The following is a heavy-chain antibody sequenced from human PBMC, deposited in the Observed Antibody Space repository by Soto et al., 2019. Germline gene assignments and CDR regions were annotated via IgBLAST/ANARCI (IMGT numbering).Heavy chain of an antibody. CDR3: ERSAYYYDSSGPDY. CDR2: TYYRSRWYN. J-gene: IGHJ4*02. Sequence: QVQLQQSGPGLVKPSQTLSLTCAISGDSVSSNSAAWNWIRKSPSRGLESLGTTYYRSRWYNDYAVSVKSRITINADTSKNQCSLQLNYVTPEDTAVYYCERSAYYYDSSGPDYWGQGTLVTVSS. V-gene: IGHV6-1*01. CDR1: GDSVSSNSAA. D-gene: IGHD3-22*01.